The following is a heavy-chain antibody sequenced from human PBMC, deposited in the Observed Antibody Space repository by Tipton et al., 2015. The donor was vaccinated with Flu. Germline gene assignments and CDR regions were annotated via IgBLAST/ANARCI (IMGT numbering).Heavy chain of an antibody. CDR3: ARALVPAAIDY. CDR2: IYYSGST. J-gene: IGHJ4*02. V-gene: IGHV4-59*01. Sequence: TLSLTCTVSGGSISSYYWSWIRQPPGKGLEWIGYIYYSGSTNYNPSLKSRVTISVDTSKNQFSLKLSSVTAADTAVYYCARALVPAAIDYWGQGTLVPVSS. D-gene: IGHD2-2*01. CDR1: GGSISSYY.